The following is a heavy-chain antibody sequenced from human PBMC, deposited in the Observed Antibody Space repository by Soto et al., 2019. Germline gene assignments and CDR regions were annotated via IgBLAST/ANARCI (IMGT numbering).Heavy chain of an antibody. Sequence: QVQLVESGGGVVQPGRSLRLSCAASGFTFSSYAMHWVRQAPGKGLEWVAVISYDGSNKYYADSVKGRFTISRDNSKNALYLQMNSLIAEDTAVYYCARETGFGDLYGWFDPWGQGTLVTVSS. J-gene: IGHJ5*02. D-gene: IGHD3-10*01. CDR3: ARETGFGDLYGWFDP. CDR2: ISYDGSNK. CDR1: GFTFSSYA. V-gene: IGHV3-30-3*01.